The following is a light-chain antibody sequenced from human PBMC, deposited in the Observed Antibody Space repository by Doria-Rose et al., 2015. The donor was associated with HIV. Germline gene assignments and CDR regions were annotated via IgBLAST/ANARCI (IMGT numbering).Light chain of an antibody. CDR1: QRAKSSY. V-gene: IGKV3-20*01. Sequence: TQSPGTLSLSPGERATLSCRASQRAKSSYLAWYQQKPGQAPRLLIYDASTRATGIPDRFSGSGSGTDFTLTISRLEPEDVAVYYCQQYGTSRGTFGQETRLEIK. CDR2: DAS. J-gene: IGKJ5*01. CDR3: QQYGTSRGT.